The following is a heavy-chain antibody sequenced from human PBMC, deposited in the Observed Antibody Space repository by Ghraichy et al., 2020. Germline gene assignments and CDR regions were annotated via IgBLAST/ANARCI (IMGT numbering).Heavy chain of an antibody. CDR3: ARRRNPYYYDSRIGWFDP. CDR1: GGSFSDYY. V-gene: IGHV4-34*01. CDR2: INHSGST. J-gene: IGHJ5*02. D-gene: IGHD3-22*01. Sequence: TLSLTCAVYGGSFSDYYWSLIRQPPGKGLEWIGEINHSGSTNYNPSLKSRVTISVDTSKNQFSLKLSSVTAADTAVYYCARRRNPYYYDSRIGWFDPWGQGTLVTVSS.